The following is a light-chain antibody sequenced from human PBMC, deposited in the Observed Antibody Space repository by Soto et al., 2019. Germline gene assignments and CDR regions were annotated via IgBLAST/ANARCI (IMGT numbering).Light chain of an antibody. CDR2: AAS. J-gene: IGKJ1*01. V-gene: IGKV1-9*01. Sequence: DIQLTQSPSYLSASVGDRVTITCRASQGISSYLAWYQQKPGKAPKLLIYAASTLQSGVPSSFSGSGSGTECTLTISSLQHEDFATYYCQQLNRYPQSFGRGTKVDI. CDR1: QGISSY. CDR3: QQLNRYPQS.